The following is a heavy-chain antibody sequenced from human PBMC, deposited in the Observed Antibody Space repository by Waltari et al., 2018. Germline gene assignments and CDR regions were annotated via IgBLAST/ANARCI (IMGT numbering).Heavy chain of an antibody. CDR2: INAGNGNT. Sequence: QVQLVQSGAEVKKPGASVKVSCKASGYTFTSYAMHWVRQAPGQRLEWMGWINAGNGNTKYSQKFQGRVTITRDTSASTAYMELSSLRSEDTAVYYCARDREGIWGSYRHYFDYWGQGTLVTVSS. V-gene: IGHV1-3*01. CDR1: GYTFTSYA. CDR3: ARDREGIWGSYRHYFDY. J-gene: IGHJ4*02. D-gene: IGHD3-16*02.